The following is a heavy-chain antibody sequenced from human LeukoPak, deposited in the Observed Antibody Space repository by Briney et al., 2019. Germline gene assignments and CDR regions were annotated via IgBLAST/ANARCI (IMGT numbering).Heavy chain of an antibody. CDR1: GGSISSGGYS. Sequence: SEALSLTCAVSGGSISSGGYSWSWIRQPPGKGLEWIGYIYYSGSTYYNPSLKSRVTISVDTSKNQFSLNLRSVTAADTAVYYCARTEPSGTTSHWGQGTLVTVSS. CDR2: IYYSGST. J-gene: IGHJ4*02. CDR3: ARTEPSGTTSH. V-gene: IGHV4-30-4*07. D-gene: IGHD1-1*01.